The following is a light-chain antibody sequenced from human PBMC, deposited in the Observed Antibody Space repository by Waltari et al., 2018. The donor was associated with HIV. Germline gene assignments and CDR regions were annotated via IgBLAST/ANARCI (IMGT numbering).Light chain of an antibody. CDR3: QARHNWPPLFT. J-gene: IGKJ3*01. CDR1: QSVTTY. Sequence: EIVLTQSPGPLSLSPGEGPTLSCRASQSVTTYFAWYQQKPGQRPRLLIFDASNRATGNPARFSGSGSGTDYTLTISSLEPEDFAIYYCQARHNWPPLFTFGPGTKVDMK. CDR2: DAS. V-gene: IGKV3-11*01.